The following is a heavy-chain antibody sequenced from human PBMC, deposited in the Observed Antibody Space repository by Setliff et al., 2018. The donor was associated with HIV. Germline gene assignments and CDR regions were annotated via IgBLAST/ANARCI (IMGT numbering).Heavy chain of an antibody. CDR3: ARNGCSGHSYFCEHDY. CDR1: GYTFTNYA. J-gene: IGHJ4*02. CDR2: INAGNGDT. V-gene: IGHV1-3*01. Sequence: ASVKVSCKASGYTFTNYAIHWVRQAPGQRLEWMGWINAGNGDTKYSQNFQGRVTITRYTSANIAYMEVTRLRSEDTAIYYCARNGCSGHSYFCEHDYWGQGTLVTVSS. D-gene: IGHD2-21*02.